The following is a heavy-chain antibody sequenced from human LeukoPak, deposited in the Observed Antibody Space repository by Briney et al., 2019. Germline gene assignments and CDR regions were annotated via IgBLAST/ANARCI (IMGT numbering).Heavy chain of an antibody. CDR3: ARDPSYGGNSAFNWFDP. Sequence: GGSLRLSCAASGFTLSSYSMNWVRQAPGKGLEWVSSISSSSSYIYYADSVKGRFTISRDNSKNTLYLQMNSLRAEDTAVYYCARDPSYGGNSAFNWFDPWGQGTLVTVSS. D-gene: IGHD4-23*01. CDR1: GFTLSSYS. CDR2: ISSSSSYI. V-gene: IGHV3-21*01. J-gene: IGHJ5*02.